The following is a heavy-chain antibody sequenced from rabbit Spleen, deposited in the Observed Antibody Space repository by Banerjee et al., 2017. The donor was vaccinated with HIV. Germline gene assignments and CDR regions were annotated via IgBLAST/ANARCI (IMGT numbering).Heavy chain of an antibody. V-gene: IGHV1S47*01. CDR2: IYPITETT. D-gene: IGHD1-1*01. CDR1: GFTISGYW. CDR3: AREDVGGSVSL. Sequence: QEQLEESGGRLVQPGGSLTLSCKAFGFTISGYWMNWVRLAPGKGLEWIGIIYPITETTYYASWVNGRFTISSNTNQNTVSLQINSLTAADTATYFCAREDVGGSVSLWGPGTLVTVS. J-gene: IGHJ4*01.